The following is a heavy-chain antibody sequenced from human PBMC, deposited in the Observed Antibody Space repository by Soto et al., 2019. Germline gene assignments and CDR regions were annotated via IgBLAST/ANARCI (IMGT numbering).Heavy chain of an antibody. Sequence: GASVKVSCKASGYTFTSYGISWVRQAPGQGLEWMGRIIPFHGKANYAQKFQGRVTITADKSTSTAYMELSSLRSEDTAVYYCAPTRSLTFDIWGQGTMVTVSS. CDR3: APTRSLTFDI. J-gene: IGHJ3*02. D-gene: IGHD3-9*01. V-gene: IGHV1-69*04. CDR2: IIPFHGKA. CDR1: GYTFTSYG.